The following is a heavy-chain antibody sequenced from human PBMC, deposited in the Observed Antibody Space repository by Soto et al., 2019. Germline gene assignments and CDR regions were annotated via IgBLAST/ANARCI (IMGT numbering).Heavy chain of an antibody. CDR3: AGHYIRSLGGYYYGMDV. D-gene: IGHD3-10*01. V-gene: IGHV4-59*08. J-gene: IGHJ6*02. CDR2: IYYSGST. Sequence: QVQLQESGPGLVKPSETLSLTCTVSGGSISSYYWSWIRQPPGKGLEWIGYIYYSGSTNYNPSLKVRVTISEDTAKKQFPLKLSSVTAADTAVYYCAGHYIRSLGGYYYGMDVWGQGTTVTVSS. CDR1: GGSISSYY.